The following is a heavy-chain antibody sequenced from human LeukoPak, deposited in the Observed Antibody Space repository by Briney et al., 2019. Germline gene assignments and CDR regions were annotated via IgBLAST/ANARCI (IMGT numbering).Heavy chain of an antibody. D-gene: IGHD3-16*01. Sequence: SETLSLTCTVSGGSFSSSSYYWGWLRQPPGRGLEWIGSIYYRGSNYHNSSLKGRVTMSIDTSKNQFSLRLSSVTAADTAVYYCARETSQKGAHYMDVWGKGTTVTISS. CDR3: ARETSQKGAHYMDV. CDR2: IYYRGSN. J-gene: IGHJ6*03. CDR1: GGSFSSSSYY. V-gene: IGHV4-39*07.